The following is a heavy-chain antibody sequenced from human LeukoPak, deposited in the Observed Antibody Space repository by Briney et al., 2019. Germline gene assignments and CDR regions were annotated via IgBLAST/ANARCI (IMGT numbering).Heavy chain of an antibody. J-gene: IGHJ4*02. Sequence: SETLSLTCTVSGGSISSGDYYWSWIRQPPGKGLEWIGYIYYSGSTNYNPSLKSRVTISVDTSKNQFSLKLSSVTAADTAVYYCVASVTPFNFDYWGQGTLVTVSP. CDR2: IYYSGST. D-gene: IGHD4-11*01. CDR3: VASVTPFNFDY. V-gene: IGHV4-61*08. CDR1: GGSISSGDYY.